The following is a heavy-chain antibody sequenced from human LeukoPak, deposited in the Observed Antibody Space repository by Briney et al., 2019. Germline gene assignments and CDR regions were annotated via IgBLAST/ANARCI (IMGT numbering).Heavy chain of an antibody. J-gene: IGHJ4*02. V-gene: IGHV3-23*01. CDR2: ISGTGSSP. CDR3: AICLRPCGGSGFSSVHNYFDQ. Sequence: PGGSLRLSCAASGFTFSTYAVSWVRQAPGEGLEWVSAISGTGSSPYYADSVKGRFTISRDNSKTSLYLQMRTLRAEDTARCYFAICLRPCGGSGFSSVHNYFDQWGQGTLVTVSS. D-gene: IGHD2-15*01. CDR1: GFTFSTYA.